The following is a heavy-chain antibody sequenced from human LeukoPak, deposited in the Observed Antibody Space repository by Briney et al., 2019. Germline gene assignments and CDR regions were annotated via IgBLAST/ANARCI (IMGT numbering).Heavy chain of an antibody. V-gene: IGHV1-2*06. J-gene: IGHJ4*02. D-gene: IGHD6-13*01. CDR2: VNPNNGGT. CDR3: ARDRGSSWSADY. Sequence: ASVKVSCKASRYIFTSYYIHWVRQAPGQGLEWMGRVNPNNGGTKYAQRFRGRVTMTSDTSISTAYMELSRLRSDDTAIYYCARDRGSSWSADYWGQGSLVTVSS. CDR1: RYIFTSYY.